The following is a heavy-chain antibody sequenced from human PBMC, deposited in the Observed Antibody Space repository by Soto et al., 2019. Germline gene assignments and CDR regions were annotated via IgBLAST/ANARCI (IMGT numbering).Heavy chain of an antibody. Sequence: GGSLRLSCAASGFIFSSYSMNWVRQAPGKGLEWVSSISSSSSYIYYADSMKGRFTISRDNAKNSLYLQMNSLRAEDTAVYYCVRDGYSYYYYGMDVWGQGTTVTVSS. V-gene: IGHV3-21*01. J-gene: IGHJ6*02. CDR2: ISSSSSYI. CDR3: VRDGYSYYYYGMDV. CDR1: GFIFSSYS. D-gene: IGHD2-15*01.